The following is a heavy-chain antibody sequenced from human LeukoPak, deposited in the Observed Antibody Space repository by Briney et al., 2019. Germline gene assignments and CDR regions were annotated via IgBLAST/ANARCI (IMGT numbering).Heavy chain of an antibody. V-gene: IGHV4-4*07. CDR2: IYLSGST. D-gene: IGHD2-2*01. J-gene: IGHJ5*02. CDR1: GGSISSYY. Sequence: SETLSLTCTVSGGSISSYYWSWIRQPAGKGLEWIGRIYLSGSTNYNPSLKSRVTMSVDTSKNQFSLKLSSVTAADTAVYYCARESVGYCSSMSCYGWFDPWGQGTLVTVSS. CDR3: ARESVGYCSSMSCYGWFDP.